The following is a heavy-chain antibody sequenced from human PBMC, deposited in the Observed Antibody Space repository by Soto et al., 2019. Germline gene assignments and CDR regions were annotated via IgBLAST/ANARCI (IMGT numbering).Heavy chain of an antibody. D-gene: IGHD2-15*01. CDR3: ARVVRFCSRPSCRGRNWFDP. V-gene: IGHV4-30-4*01. Sequence: QVQLQESGPGLVEPSQTLSLTCSVFGGSISSGDYYWSWIRQPPGKGLEWIGYMFYVGATYYNPSPKGRVTISVETSKNQFSLNLNSVTAADTAVYHCARVVRFCSRPSCRGRNWFDPWGQGTLVTVTS. CDR2: MFYVGAT. CDR1: GGSISSGDYY. J-gene: IGHJ5*02.